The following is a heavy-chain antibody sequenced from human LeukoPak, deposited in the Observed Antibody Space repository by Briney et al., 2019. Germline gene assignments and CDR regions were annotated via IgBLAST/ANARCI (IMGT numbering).Heavy chain of an antibody. D-gene: IGHD6-13*01. CDR1: GFTVSSNY. CDR3: ARDRVAAGMFDY. CDR2: IWYDGSNK. V-gene: IGHV3-33*08. Sequence: GGSLRLSCAASGFTVSSNYMSWVRQAPGKGLEWVAVIWYDGSNKYYADSVKGRFTISRDNSKNTLYLQMNSLRAEDTAVYYCARDRVAAGMFDYWGQGTLVTVSS. J-gene: IGHJ4*02.